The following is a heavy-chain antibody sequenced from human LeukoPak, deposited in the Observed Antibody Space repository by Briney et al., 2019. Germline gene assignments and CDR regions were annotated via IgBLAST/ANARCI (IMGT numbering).Heavy chain of an antibody. Sequence: ASVKVSCKASGYTFTSYGISWVRQAPGQGLEWMGWISAYNGNTNYAQKFQGRVTMTRDTSISTAYMELSRLRSDDTAVYYCARDSRGFDYWGQGTLVTVSS. V-gene: IGHV1-18*01. CDR2: ISAYNGNT. J-gene: IGHJ4*02. CDR1: GYTFTSYG. CDR3: ARDSRGFDY. D-gene: IGHD3-16*01.